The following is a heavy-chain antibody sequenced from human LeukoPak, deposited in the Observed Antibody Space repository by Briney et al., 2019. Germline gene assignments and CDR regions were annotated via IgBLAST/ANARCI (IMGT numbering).Heavy chain of an antibody. V-gene: IGHV3-7*01. CDR1: GFTFSWST. J-gene: IGHJ4*02. CDR2: MKEDGSET. D-gene: IGHD3-16*01. CDR3: ATGGAPGGRFVY. Sequence: GGSLRLSCVVSGFTFSWSTMTWVRQVPGRGPEWVAKMKEDGSETQYVDSAKGRFTISRDNAKNSLYLQMNSLRVEDTAVYYCATGGAPGGRFVYWGQGALVTVSS.